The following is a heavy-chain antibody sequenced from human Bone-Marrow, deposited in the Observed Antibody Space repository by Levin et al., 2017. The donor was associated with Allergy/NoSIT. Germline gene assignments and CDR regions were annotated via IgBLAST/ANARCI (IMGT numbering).Heavy chain of an antibody. CDR3: ARGFVVVTATYINPPFDY. CDR1: GYTFTSYD. V-gene: IGHV1-8*01. Sequence: ASVKVSCKASGYTFTSYDINWVRQATGQGLEWMGWMNPNSGNTGYAQKFQGRVTMTRNTSISTAYMELSSLRSEDTAVYYCARGFVVVTATYINPPFDYWGQGTLVTVSS. CDR2: MNPNSGNT. J-gene: IGHJ4*02. D-gene: IGHD2-21*02.